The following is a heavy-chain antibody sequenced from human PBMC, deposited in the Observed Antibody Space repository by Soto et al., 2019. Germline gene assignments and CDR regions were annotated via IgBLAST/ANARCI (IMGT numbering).Heavy chain of an antibody. Sequence: GGSLRLSCLASGFPFSNFDMHWVRQAPGKGLEWVAVISYDGSNKYYADSVKGRFTISRDNSKNTLYLQMNSLRAEDTAVYYCARDRTYSHFDYWGQGTLVTVSS. J-gene: IGHJ4*02. V-gene: IGHV3-30-3*01. CDR1: GFPFSNFD. CDR2: ISYDGSNK. D-gene: IGHD1-26*01. CDR3: ARDRTYSHFDY.